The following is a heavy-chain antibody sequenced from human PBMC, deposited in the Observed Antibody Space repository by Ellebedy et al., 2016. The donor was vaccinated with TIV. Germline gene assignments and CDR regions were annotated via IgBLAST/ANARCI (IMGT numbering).Heavy chain of an antibody. D-gene: IGHD6-19*01. V-gene: IGHV4-31*03. Sequence: MPSETLSLTCTVSGGSISSGGYYWIWIRQRPGKGLEYIGYIYDSGSTYYNPSLKSRVTISADTSKNQFSLKINSVTAADTAVYYCARGSGWYDPFDLWGQGTLVTVSS. CDR3: ARGSGWYDPFDL. CDR2: IYDSGST. CDR1: GGSISSGGYY. J-gene: IGHJ4*02.